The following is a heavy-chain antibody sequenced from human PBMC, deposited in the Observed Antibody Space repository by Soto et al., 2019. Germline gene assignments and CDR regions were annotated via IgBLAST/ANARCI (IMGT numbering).Heavy chain of an antibody. CDR3: ARGGIVATIPFFDY. V-gene: IGHV4-59*01. CDR2: IYYSGST. CDR1: GGSISSYY. Sequence: SETLSLTCTVSGGSISSYYWSWIRQPPGKGLEWIGYIYYSGSTNYNPSLKSRVTISVDTSKNQFSLKLSSVTAADTAVYYCARGGIVATIPFFDYWGQGTLVTVSS. J-gene: IGHJ4*02. D-gene: IGHD5-12*01.